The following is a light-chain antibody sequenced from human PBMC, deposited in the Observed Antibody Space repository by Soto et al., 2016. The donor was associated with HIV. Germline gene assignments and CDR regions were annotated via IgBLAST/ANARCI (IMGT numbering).Light chain of an antibody. CDR3: QVWDRDSDHYV. J-gene: IGLJ1*01. CDR1: NIGTKS. V-gene: IGLV3-21*02. CDR2: EDN. Sequence: SYELTQPPSVSVAPGETARITCKGNNIGTKSVQWYQQKPGQAPVLVVYEDNNRPSGIPERFSGSNSGNTATLTISRVEAGDEADCYCQVWDRDSDHYVFGSGTKVTVL.